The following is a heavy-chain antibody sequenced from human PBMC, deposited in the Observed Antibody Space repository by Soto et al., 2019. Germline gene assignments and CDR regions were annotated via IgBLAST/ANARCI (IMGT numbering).Heavy chain of an antibody. Sequence: EVQLLESGGGLIQPGGSLRLSCAASGFTFKSYAMTWVRQAPGKGLEWVSIISSSGDATYYVDSVKGRFTISRDNSRNTLNLQMNSLRVEDTAVYYCAKNADFWSWCMDVWGQGTTVTVSS. CDR3: AKNADFWSWCMDV. D-gene: IGHD3-3*01. CDR2: ISSSGDAT. CDR1: GFTFKSYA. J-gene: IGHJ6*02. V-gene: IGHV3-23*01.